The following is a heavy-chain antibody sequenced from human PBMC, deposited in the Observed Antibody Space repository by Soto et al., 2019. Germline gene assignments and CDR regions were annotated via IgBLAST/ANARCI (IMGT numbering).Heavy chain of an antibody. Sequence: ESLTISCKGSGYSVTNYWIGLVRQMPGKGLEWMGIIYPADSDTRYSPSFQGQVTISADKSVNTAYLQWSSLKASDTAMYYCARHGGGFDPWGQGTLVTVSS. CDR2: IYPADSDT. J-gene: IGHJ5*02. V-gene: IGHV5-51*01. CDR3: ARHGGGFDP. CDR1: GYSVTNYW.